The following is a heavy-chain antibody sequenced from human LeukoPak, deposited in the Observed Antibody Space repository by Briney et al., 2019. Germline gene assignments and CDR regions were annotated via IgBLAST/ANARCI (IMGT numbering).Heavy chain of an antibody. J-gene: IGHJ3*02. CDR2: ISYDGSNK. CDR3: AKGSMYYYDSSGYHDAFDI. D-gene: IGHD3-22*01. Sequence: PGGSLRLSCAAPGFTFSTYGMHWVRQAPGKGLEWVAVISYDGSNKYYADSVKGRFTISRDNSKNTLYLQMNSLRAEDTAVYYCAKGSMYYYDSSGYHDAFDIWGQGTMVTVSS. CDR1: GFTFSTYG. V-gene: IGHV3-30*18.